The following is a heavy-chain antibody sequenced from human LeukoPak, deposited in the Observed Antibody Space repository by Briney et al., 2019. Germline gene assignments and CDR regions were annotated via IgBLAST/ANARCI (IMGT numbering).Heavy chain of an antibody. CDR2: IYTRANA. J-gene: IGHJ4*02. CDR3: ARDRGPQGY. Sequence: SETLSLTCTVSGASINEYYWSWIRQPAGKGLEWIGRIYTRANADYAPSLKSRVTMSADPSKNQFSLKLSSVTAADTAVYYCARDRGPQGYWGQGTLVTVSS. D-gene: IGHD3-10*01. CDR1: GASINEYY. V-gene: IGHV4-4*07.